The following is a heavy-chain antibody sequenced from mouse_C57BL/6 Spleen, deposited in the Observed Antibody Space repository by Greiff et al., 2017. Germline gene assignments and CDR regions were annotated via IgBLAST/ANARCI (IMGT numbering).Heavy chain of an antibody. CDR1: GYTFTSYW. V-gene: IGHV1-50*01. J-gene: IGHJ1*03. CDR2: IDPSDSST. CDR3: ARRGVLSGGYFEV. D-gene: IGHD2-14*01. Sequence: VQLQQPGAELVKPGASVKLSCKASGYTFTSYWMQWVKQRPGQGLEWIGEIDPSDSSTNYHQKFKGTATLTGDTSASTAYMQLSSLTAEDSAVYYCARRGVLSGGYFEVWGTGTTVTVSS.